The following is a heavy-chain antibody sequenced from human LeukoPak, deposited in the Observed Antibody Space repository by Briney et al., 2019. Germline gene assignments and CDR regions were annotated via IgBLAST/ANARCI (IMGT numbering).Heavy chain of an antibody. J-gene: IGHJ4*02. CDR2: INPSGGST. D-gene: IGHD5-12*01. CDR3: AAISTPTTRRAYHFDF. V-gene: IGHV1-46*01. CDR1: GYTFTSYY. Sequence: ASVKVSCKASGYTFTSYYMHWVRQAPGQGLEWMGIINPSGGSTSYAQKFQGRVTMTEDTSTDTAYMELSSLTSDDTAVYYCAAISTPTTRRAYHFDFWGQGTLVTVSS.